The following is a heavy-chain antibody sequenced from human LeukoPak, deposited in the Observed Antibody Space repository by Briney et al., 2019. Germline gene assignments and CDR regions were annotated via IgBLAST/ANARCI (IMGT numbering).Heavy chain of an antibody. CDR2: IYSGGST. V-gene: IGHV3-66*01. CDR3: AREGGYFAFDY. CDR1: GFTFSSYG. J-gene: IGHJ4*02. Sequence: GGTLRLSCAASGFTFSSYGMSWVRRAPGKGLEWVSVIYSGGSTYYADSVKGRFTISRDNSKNTLYLQMNSLRAEDTAVYYCAREGGYFAFDYWGQGTLVTVSS. D-gene: IGHD3-22*01.